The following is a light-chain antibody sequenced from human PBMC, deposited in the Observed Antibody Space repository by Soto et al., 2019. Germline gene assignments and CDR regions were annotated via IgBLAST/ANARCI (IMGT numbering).Light chain of an antibody. CDR1: TSVSSSY. Sequence: EIVLTQSPGTLSLSPGERATLSCRASTSVSSSYLAWYQQNPGQAPRLLIYGASSRATGIPYRFSGSGSGTDFTLTISRLEPEDFAVYYCQQYGSSPYTLGQGTKLEIK. CDR2: GAS. CDR3: QQYGSSPYT. V-gene: IGKV3-20*01. J-gene: IGKJ2*01.